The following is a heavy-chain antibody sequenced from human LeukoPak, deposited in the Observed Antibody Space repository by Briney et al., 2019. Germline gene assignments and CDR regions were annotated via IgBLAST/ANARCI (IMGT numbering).Heavy chain of an antibody. CDR2: IKKDGSEE. D-gene: IGHD2-15*01. CDR1: GFTFSFYW. CDR3: ARGRCSGGSCRLYYYYGMDV. V-gene: IGHV3-7*01. Sequence: PGGSLRLSCAASGFTFSFYWMSWVRQAPGKGLEWVANIKKDGSEEYYVDSVKGRFTITRDNAQNSLYLQMNSLRAEGTAVYYCARGRCSGGSCRLYYYYGMDVWGQGTTVTVSS. J-gene: IGHJ6*02.